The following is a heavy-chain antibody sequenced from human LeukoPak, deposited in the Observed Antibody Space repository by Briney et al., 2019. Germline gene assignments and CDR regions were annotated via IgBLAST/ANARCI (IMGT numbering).Heavy chain of an antibody. CDR3: ARAFGIQSNY. J-gene: IGHJ4*02. D-gene: IGHD3-16*01. Sequence: SQTLSLTCAVSGGSISSGGYSWSWIRQPPGKGLEWIGEIKDSGSTNYNPSLKSRVIVSVDTSKNQFSLHLSSVTAADTAVYYCARAFGIQSNYWGQGALVTVSS. V-gene: IGHV4-30-2*01. CDR2: IKDSGST. CDR1: GGSISSGGYS.